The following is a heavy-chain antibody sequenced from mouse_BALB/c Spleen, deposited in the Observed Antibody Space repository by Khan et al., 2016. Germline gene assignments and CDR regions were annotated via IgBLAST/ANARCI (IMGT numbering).Heavy chain of an antibody. CDR1: GYAFSIYW. D-gene: IGHD2-2*01. CDR2: IYPGDGDT. J-gene: IGHJ2*01. Sequence: QVQLQQSGAELVRPGSSVKISCKASGYAFSIYWMNWVKQRPGQGLEWIGQIYPGDGDTDYNGKFKDKATLTADKSSSTAYMQLSSLTSEDSAVYFCARSWYGYDYWGQGTTLTVSS. V-gene: IGHV1-80*01. CDR3: ARSWYGYDY.